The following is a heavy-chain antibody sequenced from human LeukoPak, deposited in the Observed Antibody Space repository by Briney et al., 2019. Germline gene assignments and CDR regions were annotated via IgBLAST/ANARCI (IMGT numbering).Heavy chain of an antibody. CDR1: GYTFTSYG. V-gene: IGHV1-8*02. D-gene: IGHD1-26*01. J-gene: IGHJ5*02. CDR2: MNPNSGNT. Sequence: ASVKVSCKASGYTFTSYGISWVRQAPGQGLEWMGWMNPNSGNTGYAQKFQGRVTMTRNTSISTAYMELSSLRSEDTAVYYCARAKLGAGPLFDPWGQGTLVTVSS. CDR3: ARAKLGAGPLFDP.